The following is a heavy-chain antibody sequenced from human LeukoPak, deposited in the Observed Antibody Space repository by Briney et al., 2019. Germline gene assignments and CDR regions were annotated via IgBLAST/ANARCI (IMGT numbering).Heavy chain of an antibody. CDR3: AKDGGITMIVVRAYAFDI. CDR1: GFTFSSFG. D-gene: IGHD3-22*01. V-gene: IGHV3-23*01. J-gene: IGHJ3*02. Sequence: GGTLRLSCAASGFTFSSFGMSWVRQAPGKGLEWVSAISSTGGTAYYADSVKGRFTISRDNSKNTLYLQMNSLRAEDTAVYYCAKDGGITMIVVRAYAFDIWGQGTMVTVSS. CDR2: ISSTGGTA.